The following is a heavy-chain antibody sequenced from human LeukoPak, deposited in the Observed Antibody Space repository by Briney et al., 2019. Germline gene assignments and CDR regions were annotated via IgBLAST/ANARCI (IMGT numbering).Heavy chain of an antibody. CDR3: AREARTGKGMNFDY. CDR1: GGSISNNYY. V-gene: IGHV4-39*07. CDR2: IVYSGST. J-gene: IGHJ4*02. D-gene: IGHD3/OR15-3a*01. Sequence: SETLSLTCTVSGGSISNNYYWGWFRQPPGRGLEYIGSIVYSGSTSYNPSLKSRVTISLDTSKNQFSLKLSSVTAADTAVYYCAREARTGKGMNFDYWGQGTLVTVSS.